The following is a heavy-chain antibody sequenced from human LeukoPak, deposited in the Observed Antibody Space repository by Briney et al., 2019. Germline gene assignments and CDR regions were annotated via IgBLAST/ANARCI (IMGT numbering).Heavy chain of an antibody. CDR3: ARLNYYDSSEEAFDI. J-gene: IGHJ3*02. V-gene: IGHV5-51*01. D-gene: IGHD3-22*01. CDR2: IYPGDSDT. CDR1: GYSFTSYW. Sequence: GESLKISCKGPGYSFTSYWIGWVRQMPGKGLEWMGIIYPGDSDTRYSPSFQGQVTISADKSISTAYLQWSSLKASDTAMYYCARLNYYDSSEEAFDIWGQGTMVTVSS.